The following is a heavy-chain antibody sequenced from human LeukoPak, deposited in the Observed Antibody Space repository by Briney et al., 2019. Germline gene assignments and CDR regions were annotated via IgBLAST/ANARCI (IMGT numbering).Heavy chain of an antibody. V-gene: IGHV1-2*02. CDR2: INPNSGGT. Sequence: ASVKVSCKASGYTLTNYNISWVRQAPGQGLEWMGWINPNSGGTNYAQKFQGRVTMTRDTSISTAYMELSRLRSDDTAVYYCAKVVGSGQWLVEREDFDISGQGTMVTVSS. D-gene: IGHD6-19*01. CDR3: AKVVGSGQWLVEREDFDI. J-gene: IGHJ3*02. CDR1: GYTLTNYN.